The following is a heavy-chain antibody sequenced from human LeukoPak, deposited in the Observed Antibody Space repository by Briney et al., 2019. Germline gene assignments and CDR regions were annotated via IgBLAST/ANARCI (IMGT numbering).Heavy chain of an antibody. V-gene: IGHV3-48*04. CDR1: GFTFSSYN. Sequence: GESLRLSCAASGFTFSSYNMNWVRQAPGKGLEWVSYISGSSSAIYYADSVKGRFTISRDNAKNSLYLQMNSLRAEDTAVYYCARDLYALYYDSSGPDYYYYCGMDVWGQGTTVTVSS. CDR3: ARDLYALYYDSSGPDYYYYCGMDV. J-gene: IGHJ6*02. D-gene: IGHD3-22*01. CDR2: ISGSSSAI.